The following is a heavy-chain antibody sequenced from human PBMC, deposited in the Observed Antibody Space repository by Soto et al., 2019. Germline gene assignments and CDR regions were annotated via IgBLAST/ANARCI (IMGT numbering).Heavy chain of an antibody. Sequence: GASLTLSCAASGFTFSSYGMPCVRQAPRKGLEWVAVRSYDGINKYYADSVKGRFTISRDNSKHTLYLQMNSLRAEDTAVYYCARGARGYGGYPRAFDILGQGAMVNV. J-gene: IGHJ3*02. CDR3: ARGARGYGGYPRAFDI. D-gene: IGHD5-12*01. V-gene: IGHV3-30-3*01. CDR2: RSYDGINK. CDR1: GFTFSSYG.